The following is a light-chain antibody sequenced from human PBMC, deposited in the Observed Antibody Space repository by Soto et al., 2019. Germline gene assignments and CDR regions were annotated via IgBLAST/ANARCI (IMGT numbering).Light chain of an antibody. CDR2: GAS. CDR3: LHDINYPWT. V-gene: IGKV1-6*01. Sequence: AIQMTQSPSSLSASVGDRDTISCRASQGIGNALGWYHQKPGEPPKVLIYGASSLHSGVPPRFSGSGSGTDFTLAISSLQPEDSATYYCLHDINYPWTFGRGTKVEIK. J-gene: IGKJ1*01. CDR1: QGIGNA.